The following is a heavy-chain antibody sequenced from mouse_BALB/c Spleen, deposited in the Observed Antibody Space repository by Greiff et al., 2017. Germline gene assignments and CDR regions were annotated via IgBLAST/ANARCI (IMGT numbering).Heavy chain of an antibody. CDR2: IDPSDSYT. D-gene: IGHD2-4*01. Sequence: QVQLQQPGAELVKPGASVKLSCKASGYTFTSYWMHWVKQRPGQGLEWIGEIDPSDSYTNYNQKFKGKATLTVDKSSSTAYMQLSSLTSEDSAVYYCARTITTTRYAMDYWGQGTSVTVAS. CDR1: GYTFTSYW. CDR3: ARTITTTRYAMDY. V-gene: IGHV1-69*02. J-gene: IGHJ4*01.